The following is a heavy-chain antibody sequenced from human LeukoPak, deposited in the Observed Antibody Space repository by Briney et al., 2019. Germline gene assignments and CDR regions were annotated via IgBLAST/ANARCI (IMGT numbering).Heavy chain of an antibody. CDR2: IYYSGST. V-gene: IGHV4-59*01. D-gene: IGHD3-22*01. CDR1: GGPISSYY. J-gene: IGHJ5*02. Sequence: SETLSLTCTVSGGPISSYYWSWIRQPPGKGLEWIGYIYYSGSTNYNPSLKSRVTISVDTSKNQFSLKLSSVTAADTAVYYCARDPGYYDSSGYYYGGWFDPWGQGTLVTVSS. CDR3: ARDPGYYDSSGYYYGGWFDP.